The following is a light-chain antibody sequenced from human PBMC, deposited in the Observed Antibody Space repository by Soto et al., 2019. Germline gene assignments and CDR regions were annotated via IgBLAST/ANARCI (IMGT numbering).Light chain of an antibody. CDR3: QQYENLPT. J-gene: IGKJ5*01. Sequence: DIQLTQSPSSLSASVGDKVTITCRASQSIRSYLNWYQQKPGRAPKLLIYDASNLEAGVPSRFRGSGSGTDFTFTISRLQPEGIATYYCQQYENLPTFGQGTRLEI. CDR1: QSIRSY. CDR2: DAS. V-gene: IGKV1-33*01.